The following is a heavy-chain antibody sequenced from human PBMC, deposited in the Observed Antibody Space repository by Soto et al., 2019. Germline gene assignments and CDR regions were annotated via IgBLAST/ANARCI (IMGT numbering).Heavy chain of an antibody. J-gene: IGHJ4*02. CDR1: GFTFTSYW. CDR2: ITHDGSGT. Sequence: PGGSLRLSCAASGFTFTSYWMHWVRQVPGRGLVWVSGITHDGSGTKYADSVKGRFTISRDNAKNTVYLQMNSVRPEDTAVYYCGSVFEYWGQGTLVTVSS. CDR3: GSVFEY. V-gene: IGHV3-74*01.